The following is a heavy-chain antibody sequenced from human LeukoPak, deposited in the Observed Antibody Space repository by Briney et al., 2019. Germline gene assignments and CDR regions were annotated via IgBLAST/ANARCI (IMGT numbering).Heavy chain of an antibody. D-gene: IGHD2-2*01. J-gene: IGHJ4*02. CDR1: GGSISSNSLY. Sequence: SETLSLSCTVSGGSISSNSLYWGWIRQPPGKGLESIGSIYYSGSTYYNPSLKRRAAISVDTSKNPFSLKLSSVTAADTAVYYCARQLGYCSSTSCYADKVDYWGQGTLVTVSS. CDR3: ARQLGYCSSTSCYADKVDY. V-gene: IGHV4-39*01. CDR2: IYYSGST.